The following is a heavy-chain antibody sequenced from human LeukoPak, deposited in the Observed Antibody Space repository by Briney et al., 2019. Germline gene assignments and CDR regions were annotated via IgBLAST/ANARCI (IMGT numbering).Heavy chain of an antibody. D-gene: IGHD6-19*01. Sequence: EGSLRLSCAASGFTFSSYAKSWVRQAPGKGLEWISAISGSGGSTYYADSVKGRFTISRDNSKNTLYLQMNSLRAEDTAVYYCAKDRGGWYGDYFDYWGQGTLVTVSS. J-gene: IGHJ4*02. CDR3: AKDRGGWYGDYFDY. CDR1: GFTFSSYA. CDR2: ISGSGGST. V-gene: IGHV3-23*01.